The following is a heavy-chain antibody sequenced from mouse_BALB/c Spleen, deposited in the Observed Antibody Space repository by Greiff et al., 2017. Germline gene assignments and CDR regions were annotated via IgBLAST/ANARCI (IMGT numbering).Heavy chain of an antibody. D-gene: IGHD1-1*01. Sequence: VQLQQSGAELVRPGASVTLSCKASGYTFTDYEMHWVKQTPVHGLEWIGAIDPENGGTAYNQKFKGKATLTADKSSSTAYMELRSLTSEDSAVYYCTRKRNYGSSYGAYWGQGTLVTVSA. J-gene: IGHJ3*01. CDR2: IDPENGGT. V-gene: IGHV1-15*01. CDR3: TRKRNYGSSYGAY. CDR1: GYTFTDYE.